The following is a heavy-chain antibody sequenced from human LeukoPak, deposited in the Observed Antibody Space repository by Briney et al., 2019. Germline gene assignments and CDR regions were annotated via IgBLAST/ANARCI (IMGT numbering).Heavy chain of an antibody. CDR2: IIPILGVP. V-gene: IGHV1-69*02. J-gene: IGHJ6*03. CDR1: GGTFSTYS. CDR3: AVRARAYYYYMDV. Sequence: SVKVSCKASGGTFSTYSITWVRQAPGQGLEWMGRIIPILGVPNYAQKFQGRLTITADKSTSTAYMELSSLRSEDTAVYYCAVRARAYYYYMDVWGKGTTVTVSS.